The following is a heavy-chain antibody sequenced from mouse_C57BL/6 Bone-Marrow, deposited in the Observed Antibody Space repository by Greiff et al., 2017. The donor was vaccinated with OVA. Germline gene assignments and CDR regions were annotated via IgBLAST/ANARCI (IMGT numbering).Heavy chain of an antibody. CDR3: ARVLYYYGSSPYYYAMDY. J-gene: IGHJ4*01. CDR1: GYTFTNYW. CDR2: IYPGGGYT. V-gene: IGHV1-63*01. D-gene: IGHD1-1*01. Sequence: VKLQESGAELVRPGTSVKMSCKASGYTFTNYWIGWAKQRPGHGLEWIGDIYPGGGYTNYNEKFKGKATLTADKSSSTAYMQFSSLTSEDSAIYYCARVLYYYGSSPYYYAMDYWGQGTSVTVSS.